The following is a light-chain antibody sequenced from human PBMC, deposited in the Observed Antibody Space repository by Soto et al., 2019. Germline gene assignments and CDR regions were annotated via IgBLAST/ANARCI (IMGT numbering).Light chain of an antibody. CDR1: QDIGND. Sequence: AIPMTQSPSSVSASLGDRVTITCRASQDIGNDLAWYQQRPGQAPKLLIYSASSLQSGLPSRFSGGGSGTDFTLTINKLQPGDIATYYCLQDYNFPLTFGGGTKVEIK. V-gene: IGKV1-6*01. J-gene: IGKJ4*01. CDR3: LQDYNFPLT. CDR2: SAS.